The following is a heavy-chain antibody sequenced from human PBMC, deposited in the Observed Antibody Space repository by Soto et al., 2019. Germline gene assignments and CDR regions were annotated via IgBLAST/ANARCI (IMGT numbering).Heavy chain of an antibody. J-gene: IGHJ4*02. Sequence: SVKVSCKASGGTFSSYAISWVRQAPGQGLEWMGGIIPIFGTANSAQKFQGRVTITADKSTSTAYMELNSLRSEDTAVYYCARDGRYSGYRFDYWGQGTLVTVSS. CDR1: GGTFSSYA. CDR2: IIPIFGTA. V-gene: IGHV1-69*06. D-gene: IGHD5-12*01. CDR3: ARDGRYSGYRFDY.